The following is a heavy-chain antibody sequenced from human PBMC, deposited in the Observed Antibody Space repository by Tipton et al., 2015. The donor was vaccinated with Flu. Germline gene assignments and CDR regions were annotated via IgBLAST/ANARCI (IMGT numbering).Heavy chain of an antibody. CDR1: GFTFSDSY. D-gene: IGHD3-22*01. Sequence: SLRLSCAGSGFTFSDSYMSWVRQAPGRGLEWVSYISSSCSTIYYADSVKGRFTISRDNAKNSLYLQMNSLRAEDTAVYYCARDGGYYDSSGYYRRPNYFDDWGQGALVTVAS. V-gene: IGHV3-11*04. CDR2: ISSSCSTI. J-gene: IGHJ4*02. CDR3: ARDGGYYDSSGYYRRPNYFDD.